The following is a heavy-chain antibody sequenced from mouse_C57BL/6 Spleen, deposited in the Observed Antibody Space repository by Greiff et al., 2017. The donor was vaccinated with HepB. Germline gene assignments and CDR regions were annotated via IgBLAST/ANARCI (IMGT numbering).Heavy chain of an antibody. CDR1: GYTFTSYW. D-gene: IGHD2-2*01. V-gene: IGHV1-52*01. CDR3: AKNYGSYYAMDY. J-gene: IGHJ4*01. CDR2: IDPSDSET. Sequence: VKLQQPGAELVRPGSSVKLSCKASGYTFTSYWMHWVKQRPIQGLEWIGNIDPSDSETHYNQKFKDKATLTVDKSSSTAYMQLSSLTSEDSAVYYCAKNYGSYYAMDYWGQGTSVTVSS.